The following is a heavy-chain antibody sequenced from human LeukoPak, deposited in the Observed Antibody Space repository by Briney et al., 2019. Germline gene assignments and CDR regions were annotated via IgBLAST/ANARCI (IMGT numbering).Heavy chain of an antibody. Sequence: SETLSLTCTVSGGSISSYYWSWIRQPPGKGLEWIGYIYYSGSTNYNPSLKSRVTISVDTSKNQFSLKLSSVTAADTAVYYCARLGNSYYYYGMDVWGQGTTVTVSS. V-gene: IGHV4-59*08. CDR3: ARLGNSYYYYGMDV. CDR1: GGSISSYY. J-gene: IGHJ6*02. CDR2: IYYSGST.